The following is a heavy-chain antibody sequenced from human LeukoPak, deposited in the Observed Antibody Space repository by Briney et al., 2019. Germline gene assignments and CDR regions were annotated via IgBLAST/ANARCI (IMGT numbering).Heavy chain of an antibody. CDR2: IYYSGST. V-gene: IGHV4-59*01. CDR3: AGASYDSSGVH. J-gene: IGHJ4*02. CDR1: GGSISSYY. Sequence: SETLSLTCTASGGSISSYYWSWIRQPPGQGLEWIGYIYYSGSTNYNPSLKSRVTISVDTSKNQFSLKLSSVTAADTAVYYCAGASYDSSGVHWGQGTLVTVSS. D-gene: IGHD3-22*01.